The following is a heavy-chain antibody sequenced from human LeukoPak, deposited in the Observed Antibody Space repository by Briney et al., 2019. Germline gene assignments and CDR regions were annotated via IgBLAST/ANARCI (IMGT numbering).Heavy chain of an antibody. V-gene: IGHV3-74*01. J-gene: IGHJ4*02. D-gene: IGHD3-10*01. Sequence: QSGGSLRLSCAASGFTFSNYWMHWVRQAPGKGLVWVSRINPDGGRISYADSVQGRFTISRDNAKNSLYLQMNSLRAEDTAVYYCARDEAFTMVRGDSYYFDYWGQGTLVTVSS. CDR1: GFTFSNYW. CDR3: ARDEAFTMVRGDSYYFDY. CDR2: INPDGGRI.